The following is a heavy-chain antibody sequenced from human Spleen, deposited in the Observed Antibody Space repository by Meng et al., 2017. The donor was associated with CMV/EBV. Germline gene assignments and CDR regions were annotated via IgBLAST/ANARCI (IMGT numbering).Heavy chain of an antibody. D-gene: IGHD6-19*01. CDR1: GYTFTSYD. V-gene: IGHV1-8*01. CDR2: MNPNSGNT. J-gene: IGHJ5*02. Sequence: ASVKVSCKASGYTFTSYDINWVRQATGQGLEWMGWMNPNSGNTGYAQKFQGRVTMTRNTSISTAYMELSSLRSEDTAVYYCARAPVAALFVWNRGKWFDPWGQGTLVTVSS. CDR3: ARAPVAALFVWNRGKWFDP.